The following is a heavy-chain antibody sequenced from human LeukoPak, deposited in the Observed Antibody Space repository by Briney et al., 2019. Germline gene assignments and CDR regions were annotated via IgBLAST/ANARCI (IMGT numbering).Heavy chain of an antibody. D-gene: IGHD6-13*01. CDR1: GYSFTSYW. CDR3: AYLRVAAAGTHAFDI. V-gene: IGHV5-51*01. J-gene: IGHJ3*02. CDR2: IYPGDSDT. Sequence: GESLKISCKGSGYSFTSYWIGWVRPMPGKGLEWMGIIYPGDSDTRYSPSFQGQVTISADKSISPPYLQWSSVKASDAAMYYCAYLRVAAAGTHAFDIWGQGTMVTVSS.